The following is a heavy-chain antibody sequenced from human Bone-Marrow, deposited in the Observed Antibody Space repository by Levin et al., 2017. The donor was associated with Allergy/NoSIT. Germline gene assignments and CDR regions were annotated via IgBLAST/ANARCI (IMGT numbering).Heavy chain of an antibody. J-gene: IGHJ5*01. Sequence: GESLKISCQASGYTFTGYFIHWVRQAPGQGLEWMGWINPNTGATRSAQKFQDRVTTSRDTSISTAYMEVTGLTSDDTAVYYCARDNYGDEDWFDSWGQGTLVNVSA. V-gene: IGHV1-2*02. CDR2: INPNTGAT. CDR3: ARDNYGDEDWFDS. D-gene: IGHD4-17*01. CDR1: GYTFTGYF.